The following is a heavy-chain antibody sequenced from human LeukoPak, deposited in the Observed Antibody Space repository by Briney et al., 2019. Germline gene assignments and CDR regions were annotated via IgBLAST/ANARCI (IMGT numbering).Heavy chain of an antibody. CDR2: IRYDGSNK. J-gene: IGHJ4*02. D-gene: IGHD3-3*01. CDR1: GFTFSSYA. Sequence: GGSLRLSCAASGFTFSSYAMHWVRQAPGKGLEWVAFIRYDGSNKYYADSVKGRFTISRDNSKNTLYLQMNSLRAEDTAVYYCAKPYYDFWSGHATGLFVDYWGQGTLVTVSS. CDR3: AKPYYDFWSGHATGLFVDY. V-gene: IGHV3-30*02.